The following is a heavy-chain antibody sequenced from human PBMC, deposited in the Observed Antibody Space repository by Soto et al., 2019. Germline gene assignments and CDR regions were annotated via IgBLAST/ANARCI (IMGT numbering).Heavy chain of an antibody. J-gene: IGHJ6*02. CDR1: GGSISSGGYY. CDR3: ARDVVRGVIRGMDV. D-gene: IGHD3-10*01. V-gene: IGHV4-31*03. Sequence: QVQLQESGPGLVKPSQTLSLTSTVSGGSISSGGYYWSWIRQHPGKGLEWIGYIYYSGSTYYNPSLKSRVTISVDTSKNQFSLKLSSVTAADTAVYYCARDVVRGVIRGMDVWGQGTTVTVSS. CDR2: IYYSGST.